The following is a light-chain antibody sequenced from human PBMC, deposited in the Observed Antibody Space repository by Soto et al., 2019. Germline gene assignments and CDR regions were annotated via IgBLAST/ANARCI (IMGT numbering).Light chain of an antibody. J-gene: IGLJ1*01. CDR2: EGS. Sequence: QSVLTQPASESGSPGQSITISCTGTSSDVGTYNLVSWYQHHPGKAPKLMIYEGSKRPSGVSNRFSGSKSGNTASLTISGLQAEDDADYYCCSYADSSTYVFGTGNKLTVL. CDR3: CSYADSSTYV. V-gene: IGLV2-23*01. CDR1: SSDVGTYNL.